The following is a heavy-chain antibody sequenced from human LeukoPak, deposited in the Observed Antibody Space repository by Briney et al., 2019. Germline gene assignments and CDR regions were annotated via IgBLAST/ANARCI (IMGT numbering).Heavy chain of an antibody. CDR1: GFTFSSYG. Sequence: PGGSLRLSCAASGFTFSSYGMNWVRQARGKGLEWVSSISSSSSYIYYADSVKGRFTISRDNAKNSLYLQMNSLRAEDTAVYYCARADYDYVWGSYRDTYYFDYWGQGTLVTVSS. CDR2: ISSSSSYI. J-gene: IGHJ4*02. V-gene: IGHV3-21*01. D-gene: IGHD3-16*02. CDR3: ARADYDYVWGSYRDTYYFDY.